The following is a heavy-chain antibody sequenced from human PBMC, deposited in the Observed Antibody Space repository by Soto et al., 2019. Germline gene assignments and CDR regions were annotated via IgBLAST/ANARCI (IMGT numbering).Heavy chain of an antibody. V-gene: IGHV4-61*01. CDR1: GASVSSGSYY. J-gene: IGHJ4*02. Sequence: QVQLQESGPGLVKPSETLSLTCTVSGASVSSGSYYWSWIRQPPGKGLELIGYIYYSGSTDYNPSLKSRVTISVDTSKNQFSLKLSSVTAADTALYYCARERTGDPTFFDYWGQGTLVTVSS. CDR3: ARERTGDPTFFDY. CDR2: IYYSGST. D-gene: IGHD1-1*01.